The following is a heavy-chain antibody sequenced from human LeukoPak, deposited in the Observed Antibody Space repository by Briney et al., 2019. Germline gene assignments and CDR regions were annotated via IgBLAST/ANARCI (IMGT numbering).Heavy chain of an antibody. J-gene: IGHJ3*02. CDR1: GGSISSSSYY. V-gene: IGHV4-39*01. D-gene: IGHD3-3*01. CDR2: IYYSGST. Sequence: SETLSLTCTVSGGSISSSSYYWGWIRQPPGKGLEWIGSIYYSGSTYYNPSLKSRVTISVDTSKNQFSLKLSSVTAADAAVYYCATPRTDFWSGYYTLYAFDIWGQGTMVTVSS. CDR3: ATPRTDFWSGYYTLYAFDI.